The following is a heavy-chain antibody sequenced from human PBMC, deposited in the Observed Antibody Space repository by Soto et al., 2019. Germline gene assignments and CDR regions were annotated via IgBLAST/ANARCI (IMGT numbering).Heavy chain of an antibody. CDR3: EREYYGVLTGYYNDY. CDR2: ISSDGTTT. D-gene: IGHD3-9*01. J-gene: IGHJ4*02. CDR1: GFSFRSYW. Sequence: EVQLVESGGGLVQSGGSLGLSCVASGFSFRSYWMHWVRQAPGKGLVWVARISSDGTTTTYADSANGRFTVSRDNAANTLNLQMSSLRAEDTAVYYCEREYYGVLTGYYNDYWGQGTLVTVSS. V-gene: IGHV3-74*01.